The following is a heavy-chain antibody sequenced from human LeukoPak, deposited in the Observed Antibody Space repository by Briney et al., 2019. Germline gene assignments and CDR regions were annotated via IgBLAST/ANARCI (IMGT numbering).Heavy chain of an antibody. CDR1: GFAFYDYA. CDR3: AKDLAVGTTPRVYAFDV. V-gene: IGHV3-9*01. Sequence: GGSLTLSCAASGFAFYDYAMHWVRQVPGKGLEWVGGVNRNSDTIAYGDSVKGRFTISRDNARNSLYLQMNNLRTEDTALYYCAKDLAVGTTPRVYAFDVWGQGTMVTVS. J-gene: IGHJ3*01. D-gene: IGHD1-26*01. CDR2: VNRNSDTI.